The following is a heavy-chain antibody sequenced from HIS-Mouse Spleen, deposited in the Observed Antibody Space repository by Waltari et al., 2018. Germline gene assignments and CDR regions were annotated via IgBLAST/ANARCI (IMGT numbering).Heavy chain of an antibody. D-gene: IGHD3-9*01. CDR2: IYYSGTT. Sequence: QLQLQESGPGLVKPSETLSLTCTVSGGSISSSSYYWGWIRQPPGKGLEWIGSIYYSGTTYSNPSLKSRVTISVDTSKNQFSLKLSSVTAADTAVYYCARYDILTGYSDYWGQGTLVTVSS. CDR3: ARYDILTGYSDY. V-gene: IGHV4-39*07. J-gene: IGHJ4*02. CDR1: GGSISSSSYY.